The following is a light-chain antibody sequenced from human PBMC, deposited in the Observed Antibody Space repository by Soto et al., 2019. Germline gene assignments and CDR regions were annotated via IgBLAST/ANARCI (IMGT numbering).Light chain of an antibody. V-gene: IGKV3-20*01. CDR2: DAS. Sequence: EIVLTDSPGTLSLSPVERATLSFMSSQTVRNNYLAWYQQKPGQAPRLLIYDASSRATGIPDRFSGGGSGTDFTLTISRLEPEDFAVYYCQQFSSYPLTFGGGTKVDIK. CDR1: QTVRNNY. CDR3: QQFSSYPLT. J-gene: IGKJ4*01.